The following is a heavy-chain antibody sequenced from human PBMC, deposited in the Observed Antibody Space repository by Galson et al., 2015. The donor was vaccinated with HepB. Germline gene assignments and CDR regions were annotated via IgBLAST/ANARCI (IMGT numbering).Heavy chain of an antibody. Sequence: SLRLSCAASGFTFSSYGMHWVRQAPGKGLEWVAVISFDGSTKWYADSVKGRFTISRDNSKNTLYLQMSSLRIEDTAVYYCTKDHSALSSSVLDVWGQGTLLTVST. V-gene: IGHV3-30*18. J-gene: IGHJ5*02. CDR2: ISFDGSTK. CDR3: TKDHSALSSSVLDV. CDR1: GFTFSSYG. D-gene: IGHD6-6*01.